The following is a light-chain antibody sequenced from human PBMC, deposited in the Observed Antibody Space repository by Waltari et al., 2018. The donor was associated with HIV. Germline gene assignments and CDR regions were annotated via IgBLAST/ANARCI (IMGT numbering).Light chain of an antibody. CDR2: HTN. CDR1: SSNIVTNY. CDR3: AAWDDSLSAWL. J-gene: IGLJ2*01. Sequence: QSVLTQPPSASGTPGQRVTISCSGSSSNIVTNYVSWYKQFPGTAPELVVYHTNQRPLGVPDRFSGSKSGTSASLASSGLRSEDEADYYCAAWDDSLSAWLFGGGTRLNVL. V-gene: IGLV1-47*01.